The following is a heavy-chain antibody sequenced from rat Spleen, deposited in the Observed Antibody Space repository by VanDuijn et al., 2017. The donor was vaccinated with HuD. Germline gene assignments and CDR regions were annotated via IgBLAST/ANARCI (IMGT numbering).Heavy chain of an antibody. CDR2: ISTGGGSI. V-gene: IGHV5-25*01. D-gene: IGHD1-1*01. Sequence: EVQLVESGGGLVQPGRSMKLSCAASGFTFSNYYMAWVRQAPTKGLEWVASISTGGGSIYYPDSVKGRFTISRHNTQNTLYLQMNSLRSEDTATYYCTTVLQGHGFAYWGQGTLVTVSS. CDR1: GFTFSNYY. J-gene: IGHJ3*01. CDR3: TTVLQGHGFAY.